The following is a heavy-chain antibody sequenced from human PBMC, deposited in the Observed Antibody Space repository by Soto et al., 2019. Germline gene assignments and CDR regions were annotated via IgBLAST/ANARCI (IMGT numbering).Heavy chain of an antibody. CDR1: GGSISSYY. D-gene: IGHD3-22*01. CDR3: ARDLRYYDSSGYIVQTFDY. Sequence: SETLSLTCTVSGGSISSYYWSWIRQPPGKGLEWIGYIYYSGSTNYNPSLKSRVTISVDTSKNQFSLKLSSMTAADTAVYYCARDLRYYDSSGYIVQTFDYWGQGTLVTVSS. CDR2: IYYSGST. V-gene: IGHV4-59*01. J-gene: IGHJ4*02.